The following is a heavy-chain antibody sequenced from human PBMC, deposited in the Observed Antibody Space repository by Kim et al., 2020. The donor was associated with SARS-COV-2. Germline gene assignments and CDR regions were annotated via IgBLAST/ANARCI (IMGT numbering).Heavy chain of an antibody. CDR3: ATVTKIRPMPDRYYFDY. Sequence: FQGRVTITADESMSTAYMELSSLRSEDTAVYYCATVTKIRPMPDRYYFDYWGQGTLVTVSS. V-gene: IGHV1-69*01. D-gene: IGHD4-17*01. J-gene: IGHJ4*02.